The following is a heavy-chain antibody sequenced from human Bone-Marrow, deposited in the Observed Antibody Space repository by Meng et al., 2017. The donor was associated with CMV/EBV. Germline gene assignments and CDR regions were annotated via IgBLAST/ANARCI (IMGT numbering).Heavy chain of an antibody. Sequence: ASVEVSCKASGGTFSSYAISWVRQAPGQGLEWMGWISAYNGNTNYAQKLQGRVTMTTDTSTSTAYMELRSLRSDDTAVYYCARVTERWDQQEVCDYWGQGTLVTVSS. V-gene: IGHV1-18*01. CDR2: ISAYNGNT. CDR3: ARVTERWDQQEVCDY. J-gene: IGHJ4*02. D-gene: IGHD1-26*01. CDR1: GGTFSSYA.